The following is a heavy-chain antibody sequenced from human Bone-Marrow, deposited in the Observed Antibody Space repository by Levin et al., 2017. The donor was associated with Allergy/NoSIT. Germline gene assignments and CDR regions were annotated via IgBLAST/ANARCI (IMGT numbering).Heavy chain of an antibody. Sequence: LSLTCAASGFRFSASDLHWVRQTPGKGLEWVAVISFDGKNRYYAESVKGRFTISRDSSKKMLFLQMNSLKTEDTSKYFCARGNGFRDCGDDCFSNGLDIWGQGTVVAVSS. CDR1: GFRFSASD. D-gene: IGHD2-21*02. V-gene: IGHV3-30*04. CDR3: ARGNGFRDCGDDCFSNGLDI. J-gene: IGHJ3*02. CDR2: ISFDGKNR.